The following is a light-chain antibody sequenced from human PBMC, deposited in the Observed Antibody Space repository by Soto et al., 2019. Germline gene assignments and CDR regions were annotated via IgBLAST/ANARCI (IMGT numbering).Light chain of an antibody. J-gene: IGLJ1*01. CDR1: SSDVGGYNY. V-gene: IGLV2-14*01. CDR3: SSYTSSSTQV. CDR2: DVS. Sequence: QSALTQPASVSGSPGQSITISCTGTSSDVGGYNYVSWYQQHPGKAPKLMIYDVSNRPSGVSNRFSGSKPGNTASLTISGLQAEDEADYYCSSYTSSSTQVFGTGTKVTAL.